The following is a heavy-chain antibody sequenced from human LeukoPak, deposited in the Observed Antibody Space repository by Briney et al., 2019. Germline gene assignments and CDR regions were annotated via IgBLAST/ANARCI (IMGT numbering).Heavy chain of an antibody. J-gene: IGHJ4*02. Sequence: ASVKVSWTASGYTFTGHFMHWVRQAPGQGLEWMGWIEPKSGGTHYGHKFQGRVTMTRDTSMSTAYMELSRLKADDTAVYYCAREMGVVPTAIPTVDSWGQGTLVTVSS. CDR1: GYTFTGHF. CDR2: IEPKSGGT. CDR3: AREMGVVPTAIPTVDS. V-gene: IGHV1-2*02. D-gene: IGHD2-2*02.